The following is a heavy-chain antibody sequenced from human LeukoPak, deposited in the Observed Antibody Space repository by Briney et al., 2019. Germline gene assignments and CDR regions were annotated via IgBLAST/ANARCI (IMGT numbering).Heavy chain of an antibody. D-gene: IGHD4-17*01. Sequence: ASVKVSCKASGGTFSSYAISWVRQAPGQGLEWMGGIIPIFGTANYAQKFQGRVTITTDESTSTVYMELSSLRSEDTAVYYCARVLDYGDYSFPNWFDPWGQGTLVTVSS. CDR2: IIPIFGTA. V-gene: IGHV1-69*05. CDR1: GGTFSSYA. CDR3: ARVLDYGDYSFPNWFDP. J-gene: IGHJ5*02.